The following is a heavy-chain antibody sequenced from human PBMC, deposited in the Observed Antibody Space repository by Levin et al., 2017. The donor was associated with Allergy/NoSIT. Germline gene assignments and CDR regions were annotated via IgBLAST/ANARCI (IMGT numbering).Heavy chain of an antibody. V-gene: IGHV5-51*01. CDR3: ARRRIRGAAREQNWYFDL. J-gene: IGHJ2*01. CDR1: GYSFTSYW. Sequence: GGSLRLSCKGSGYSFTSYWIGWVRQMPGKGLEWMGIIYPGDSDTRYSPSFQGQVTISADKAISTAYLQWSSLKASDTAMYYCARRRIRGAAREQNWYFDLWGRGTLVTVSS. D-gene: IGHD2-15*01. CDR2: IYPGDSDT.